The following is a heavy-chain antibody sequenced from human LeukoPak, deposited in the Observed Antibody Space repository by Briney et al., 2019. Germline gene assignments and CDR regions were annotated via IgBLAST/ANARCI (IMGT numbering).Heavy chain of an antibody. CDR3: ARVSNGYYDFDY. V-gene: IGHV4-31*03. J-gene: IGHJ4*02. D-gene: IGHD3-22*01. CDR1: GGSISSGGYY. CDR2: IYYSGST. Sequence: PSETLSLTCTVSGGSISSGGYYWSWIRQHPGKGLEWIGYIYYSGSTYYNPSLKSRVTISVDTSKNQFSLKLSSVTAADTAVYYCARVSNGYYDFDYWGQGTLVTVSS.